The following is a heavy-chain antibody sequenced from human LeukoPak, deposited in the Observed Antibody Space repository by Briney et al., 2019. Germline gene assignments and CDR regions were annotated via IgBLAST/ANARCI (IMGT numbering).Heavy chain of an antibody. CDR3: AKKPAMASMVKSWFDP. CDR1: GFTFSSYA. CDR2: ISGSGGST. D-gene: IGHD5-18*01. V-gene: IGHV3-23*01. J-gene: IGHJ5*02. Sequence: PGGSLRLSCAASGFTFSSYAMSWVRQAPGKGLEWVSAISGSGGSTYYADSVKGRFTISRDNSKNTLYLQMNSLRAEDTAVYYCAKKPAMASMVKSWFDPWGQGTLVTVSS.